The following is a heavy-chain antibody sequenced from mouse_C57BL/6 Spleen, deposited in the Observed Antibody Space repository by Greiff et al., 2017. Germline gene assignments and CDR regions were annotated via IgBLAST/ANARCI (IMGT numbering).Heavy chain of an antibody. CDR1: GFNIKDDT. J-gene: IGHJ1*03. CDR2: FYPENGDT. Sequence: EVQLQESGAELVRPGASVKLSCTASGFNIKDDTMHWVKQRPEQGLEWIGWFYPENGDTEYASKFQGKATITADQSSNTDYLQLSRLTYEYTAVYYCTTARYYGNYVRWYCDVWGTGTTVTVSS. CDR3: TTARYYGNYVRWYCDV. D-gene: IGHD2-1*01. V-gene: IGHV14-4*01.